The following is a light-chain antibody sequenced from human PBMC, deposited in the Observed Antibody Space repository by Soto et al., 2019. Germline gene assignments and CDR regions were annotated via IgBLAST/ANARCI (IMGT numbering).Light chain of an antibody. V-gene: IGLV1-40*01. CDR2: GNS. J-gene: IGLJ2*01. CDR1: SSNIGAGCD. CDR3: QSYDSSLSGGNVV. Sequence: QSVLTQPPSVSGAPGQRVTISCTGSSSNIGAGCDVHWYQQLPGTAPKLLIYGNSNRPSGVPDRFSGSKSGTSASLAITGLQAEDEADYYCQSYDSSLSGGNVVFGGGTKLTVL.